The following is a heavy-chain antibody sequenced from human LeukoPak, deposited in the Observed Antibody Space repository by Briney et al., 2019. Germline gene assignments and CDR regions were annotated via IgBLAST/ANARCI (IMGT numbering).Heavy chain of an antibody. Sequence: ASVKVSCKASGYTFTSYYMHWVRQAPGQGLEWMGIINPSGGSTSYAQKFQGRVTMTRDMSTSTVYMELSSLRSEDTAVYYCARGPHYYYDSSGYNDAFDIWGQGTMVTVSS. V-gene: IGHV1-46*01. J-gene: IGHJ3*02. CDR1: GYTFTSYY. CDR3: ARGPHYYYDSSGYNDAFDI. D-gene: IGHD3-22*01. CDR2: INPSGGST.